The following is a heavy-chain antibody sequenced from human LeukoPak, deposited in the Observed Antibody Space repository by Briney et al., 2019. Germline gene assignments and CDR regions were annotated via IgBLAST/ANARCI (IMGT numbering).Heavy chain of an antibody. D-gene: IGHD3-9*01. CDR2: SAYNGDT. J-gene: IGHJ4*02. CDR3: ARATGSISDFDY. V-gene: IGHV1-18*01. Sequence: RASVKVSCKASGYTFTSFGISWVRQAPGQGLEWMGCSAYNGDTNYAQKFQGRVTMTTDTSTSTAYMELRSLRSDDTAVYYCARATGSISDFDYWGQGTLVTVSS. CDR1: GYTFTSFG.